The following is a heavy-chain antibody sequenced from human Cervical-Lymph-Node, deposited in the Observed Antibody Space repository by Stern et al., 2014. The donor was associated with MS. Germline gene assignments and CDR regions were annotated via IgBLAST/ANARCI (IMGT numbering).Heavy chain of an antibody. D-gene: IGHD2-8*01. Sequence: VQLVESGGAVVQPGRSLRLSCAASGFTFSSYGMHWVRQAPSNGLEWVTVISYDGNHKYYAASVKGRFTISRDNSKNTLHLQMNSVTPDDTAIYYCARDYEDTSMLFDHWGQGTLVTVSS. J-gene: IGHJ4*02. V-gene: IGHV3-30*03. CDR2: ISYDGNHK. CDR3: ARDYEDTSMLFDH. CDR1: GFTFSSYG.